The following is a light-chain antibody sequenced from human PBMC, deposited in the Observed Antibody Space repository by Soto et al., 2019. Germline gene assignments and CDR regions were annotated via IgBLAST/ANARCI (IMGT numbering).Light chain of an antibody. J-gene: IGLJ2*01. CDR2: DVS. CDR3: SSYSSSSTLRL. Sequence: QSALTQPASVSGSPGQSITISCTGTDSDVGGYNYVSWYQQHPGKAPKVMIYDVSSRPSGVSNRFSGSKSGNTASLTISGLQAEDEADYYCSSYSSSSTLRLFGGGTKLTVL. CDR1: DSDVGGYNY. V-gene: IGLV2-14*03.